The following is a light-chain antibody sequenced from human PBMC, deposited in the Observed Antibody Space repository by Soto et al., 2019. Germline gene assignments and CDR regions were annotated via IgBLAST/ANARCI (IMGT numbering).Light chain of an antibody. CDR2: DSN. CDR3: GTWDSSLSVFV. V-gene: IGLV1-51*01. CDR1: SSDIGNNY. J-gene: IGLJ1*01. Sequence: QSVLTQPSSVSAAPGQKVTISCSGSSSDIGNNYVSWYQHLPGTAPKLLIYDSNKRPSGIPDRFSGSKSGTSATLGITGLQTGDEADYYCGTWDSSLSVFVFGTGTKVTVL.